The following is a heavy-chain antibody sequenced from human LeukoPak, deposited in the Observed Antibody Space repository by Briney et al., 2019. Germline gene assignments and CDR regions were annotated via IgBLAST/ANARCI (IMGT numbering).Heavy chain of an antibody. CDR2: ISNSGST. Sequence: SETLSLTCTVSGDSISSNYWSWIRQPPGKGLEWIGYISNSGSTKYNPSLRSRVTISVDTPKNLFSLKLTSMTAADAAFYYCARCRDEFADYGFTSWGQGTLVTVSS. J-gene: IGHJ1*01. V-gene: IGHV4-59*01. D-gene: IGHD4-17*01. CDR3: ARCRDEFADYGFTS. CDR1: GDSISSNY.